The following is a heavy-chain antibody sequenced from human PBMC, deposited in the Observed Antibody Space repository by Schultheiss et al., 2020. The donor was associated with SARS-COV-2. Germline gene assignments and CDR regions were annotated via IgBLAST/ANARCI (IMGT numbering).Heavy chain of an antibody. CDR3: ARDLELPNFDY. J-gene: IGHJ4*02. CDR1: GGSFSGYY. V-gene: IGHV4-34*01. D-gene: IGHD1-7*01. Sequence: SQTLSLTCAVYGGSFSGYYWSWIRQPPGKGLEWIGEINHSGSTNYNPSLKSRVTISVDTSKNQFSLKLSSVTAADTAVYYCARDLELPNFDYWGQGTLVTVSS. CDR2: INHSGST.